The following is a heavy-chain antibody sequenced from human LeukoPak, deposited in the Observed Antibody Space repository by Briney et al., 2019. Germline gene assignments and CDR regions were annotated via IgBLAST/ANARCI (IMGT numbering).Heavy chain of an antibody. D-gene: IGHD3-9*01. J-gene: IGHJ4*02. Sequence: SQTLSLTCTVSGGSVNSGNYYWTWIRQPAGKGLEWIGRIYTSGNTNYNPSLKSRVTISIDASKNQFSLRLSSVTAADTAVYYCARGSYDILTGYPHFDYWGQGTLVTVSS. V-gene: IGHV4-61*02. CDR3: ARGSYDILTGYPHFDY. CDR1: GGSVNSGNYY. CDR2: IYTSGNT.